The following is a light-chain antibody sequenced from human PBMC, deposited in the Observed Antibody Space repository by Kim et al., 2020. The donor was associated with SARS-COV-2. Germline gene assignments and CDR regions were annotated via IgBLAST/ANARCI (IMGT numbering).Light chain of an antibody. J-gene: IGKJ5*01. CDR3: QQYNNWPPDT. CDR2: GAS. CDR1: QSVSSN. Sequence: EIVRTQSPATLSVSPGERATLSCRASQSVSSNLAWYQQKPGQAPRLLIYGASTRATGIPARFSGSGSGTEFTLTISSLQSEDFAVYYWQQYNNWPPDTFGQGTRLEIK. V-gene: IGKV3-15*01.